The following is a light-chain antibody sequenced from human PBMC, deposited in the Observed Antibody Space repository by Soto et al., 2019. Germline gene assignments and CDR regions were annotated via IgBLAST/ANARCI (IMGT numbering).Light chain of an antibody. Sequence: EIVLTQSPGTLSLSPGERATLSCRASQSVSSTYLAWYQQKPGQAHRLLIYGALSRATGIPDRFSGSGSGTDYTLTISRLEPEDFAVYYCQHYGSSPYTFGQGTKLEIK. CDR1: QSVSSTY. CDR3: QHYGSSPYT. V-gene: IGKV3-20*01. CDR2: GAL. J-gene: IGKJ2*01.